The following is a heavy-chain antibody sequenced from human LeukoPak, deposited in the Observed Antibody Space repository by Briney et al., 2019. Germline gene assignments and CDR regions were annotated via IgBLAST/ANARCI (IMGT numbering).Heavy chain of an antibody. CDR3: ARGTVTTPPFDY. D-gene: IGHD4-17*01. CDR1: GGSISSYY. Sequence: SGTLSLTCTVPGGSISSYYWSWIRQPPGKGLEWIGYIYYSGSTNYNPSLKSRVTISVDTSKNQFSLKLSSVTAADTAVYYCARGTVTTPPFDYWGQGTLVTVSS. V-gene: IGHV4-59*01. CDR2: IYYSGST. J-gene: IGHJ4*02.